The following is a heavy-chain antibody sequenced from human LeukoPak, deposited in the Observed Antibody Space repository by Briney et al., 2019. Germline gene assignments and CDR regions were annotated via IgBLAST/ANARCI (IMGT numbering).Heavy chain of an antibody. V-gene: IGHV3-21*01. CDR2: ISNTGNYI. D-gene: IGHD1-26*01. CDR1: GFTFTSKS. J-gene: IGHJ4*02. Sequence: GGSLRLSCAASGFTFTSKSMHWVRQAPGKGLEWVSSISNTGNYIYHADSVKGRFTISRDNAKNLLFLEMNSLRAEDTAVYYCARDRGGSYSAIDYWGQGTLVTVSS. CDR3: ARDRGGSYSAIDY.